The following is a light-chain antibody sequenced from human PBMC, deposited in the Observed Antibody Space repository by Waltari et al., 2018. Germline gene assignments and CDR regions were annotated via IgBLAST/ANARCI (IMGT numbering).Light chain of an antibody. CDR2: VDS. CDR3: CSYAGSSTVK. V-gene: IGLV2-23*01. Sequence: QSALTQPASVSGSPGQSITISCTGTSSDVGSYKLVSWYQQPPGNAPRLMIYVDSNRPSGSSNRFSGSKSGNTASLTISGLQAEDEAAYYCCSYAGSSTVKFGEGTYLTVL. J-gene: IGLJ2*01. CDR1: SSDVGSYKL.